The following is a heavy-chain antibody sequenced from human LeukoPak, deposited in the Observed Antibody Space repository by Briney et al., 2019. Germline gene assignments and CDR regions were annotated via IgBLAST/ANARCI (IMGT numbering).Heavy chain of an antibody. CDR3: ARDHGSGRDWFDP. CDR1: GYTFTGYY. V-gene: IGHV1-2*02. D-gene: IGHD3-10*01. CDR2: INPNSGGT. J-gene: IGHJ5*02. Sequence: GASVKVSCKASGYTFTGYYMHWVRQAPGQGLEWMGWINPNSGGTNYAQKFQGRVTMTRDTSTSTVYMELSSLRSEDTAVYYCARDHGSGRDWFDPWGQGTLVTVSS.